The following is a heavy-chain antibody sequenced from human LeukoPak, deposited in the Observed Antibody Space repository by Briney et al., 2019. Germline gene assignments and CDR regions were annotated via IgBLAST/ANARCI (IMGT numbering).Heavy chain of an antibody. CDR2: IYYSGST. CDR3: ARDRRDYDILTGYYNAPIGMDV. J-gene: IGHJ6*02. CDR1: GGSISSGDYY. Sequence: SQTLSLTCTVSGGSISSGDYYWSWIRQPPGKGLEWIGYIYYSGSTHYNPSLKSRVTISVDTSKNQFSLKLTFVTAADTAVYYCARDRRDYDILTGYYNAPIGMDVWGQGTTVTVSS. D-gene: IGHD3-9*01. V-gene: IGHV4-30-4*01.